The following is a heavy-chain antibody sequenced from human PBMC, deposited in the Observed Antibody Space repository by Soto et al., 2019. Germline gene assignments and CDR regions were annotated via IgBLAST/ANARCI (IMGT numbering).Heavy chain of an antibody. V-gene: IGHV5-51*01. CDR3: ARGPTLALYSSSSGADY. J-gene: IGHJ4*02. CDR1: GYSFTSYW. Sequence: GESLKISCKGSGYSFTSYWIGWVRQMPGKGLEWMGIIYPGDSDTRYSPSFQGQVTISADKSISTAYLQWSSLKASDTAMYYCARGPTLALYSSSSGADYWGKGTLVTVSS. CDR2: IYPGDSDT. D-gene: IGHD6-6*01.